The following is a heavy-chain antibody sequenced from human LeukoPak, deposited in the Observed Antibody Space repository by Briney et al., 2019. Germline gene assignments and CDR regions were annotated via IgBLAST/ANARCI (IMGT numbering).Heavy chain of an antibody. V-gene: IGHV3-30*03. CDR1: GFTFSSYG. D-gene: IGHD3-22*01. J-gene: IGHJ4*02. CDR3: ARDERNYYDSSGYHYYFDY. Sequence: GRSLRLSCAASGFTFSSYGMHWVRQAPGKGLEWVAVISYDGSNKYYADSVKGRFTISRDNSKNTLYLQMNSLRAEDTAVYYCARDERNYYDSSGYHYYFDYWGQGTLVTVSS. CDR2: ISYDGSNK.